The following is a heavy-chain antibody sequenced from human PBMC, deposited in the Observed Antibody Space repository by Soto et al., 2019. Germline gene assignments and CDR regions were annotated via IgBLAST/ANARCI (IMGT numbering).Heavy chain of an antibody. V-gene: IGHV4-59*01. J-gene: IGHJ5*02. Sequence: SETLSLTCTVSGGSISTYYWSWIRQPPGKGLEWIGYIYYDGSTSYNPSLRSRVTISVDTSKNQFSLILSSVTSADTAVYYCAGDQLSSGLYVWFDPWGQGTLVTVS. CDR1: GGSISTYY. D-gene: IGHD6-25*01. CDR3: AGDQLSSGLYVWFDP. CDR2: IYYDGST.